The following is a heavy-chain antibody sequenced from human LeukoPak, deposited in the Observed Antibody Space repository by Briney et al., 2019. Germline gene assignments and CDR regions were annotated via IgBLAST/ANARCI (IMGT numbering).Heavy chain of an antibody. V-gene: IGHV4-39*07. CDR1: GGSISSSSYY. CDR3: ARIPPTVTTSNVIDY. CDR2: IYYSGST. Sequence: PSETLSLTCTVSGGSISSSSYYWGWIRQPPGKGLEWIGSIYYSGSTYYNPSLKSRVTISVDTSKNQFSLKLSSVTAADTAVYYCARIPPTVTTSNVIDYWGQGTLVTVSS. J-gene: IGHJ4*02. D-gene: IGHD4-17*01.